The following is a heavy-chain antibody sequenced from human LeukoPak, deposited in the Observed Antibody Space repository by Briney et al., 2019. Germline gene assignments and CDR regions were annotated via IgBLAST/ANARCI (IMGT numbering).Heavy chain of an antibody. CDR1: GDSMSSYY. CDR2: IYYSGST. V-gene: IGHV4-59*01. CDR3: ARDRGITGNLGWFDP. J-gene: IGHJ5*02. D-gene: IGHD1-20*01. Sequence: SETLSLTCTVSGDSMSSYYWGWIRQPPGKGLEWIGDIYYSGSTNYNPSLKSRVIILADTSKNQFSLRLSSVTAADTAVYYRARDRGITGNLGWFDPWGQGTLVTVSS.